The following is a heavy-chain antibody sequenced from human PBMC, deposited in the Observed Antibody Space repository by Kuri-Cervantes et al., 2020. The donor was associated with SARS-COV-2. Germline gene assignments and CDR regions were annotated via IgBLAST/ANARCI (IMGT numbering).Heavy chain of an antibody. CDR2: IGDNGGST. D-gene: IGHD3-22*01. V-gene: IGHV3-64*02. Sequence: GESLKISCAASGFTFSRNAMYWVRQAPGKGLEYVSSIGDNGGSTYYADSVKGRFTISRVDSKNTLYLKMDNLRAEDMAVYYCAKDRDTSGYYYYYMDVWGKGTTVTVSS. CDR1: GFTFSRNA. CDR3: AKDRDTSGYYYYYMDV. J-gene: IGHJ6*03.